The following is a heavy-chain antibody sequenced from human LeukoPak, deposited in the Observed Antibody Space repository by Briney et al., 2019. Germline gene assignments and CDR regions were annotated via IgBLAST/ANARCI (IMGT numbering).Heavy chain of an antibody. J-gene: IGHJ4*02. Sequence: GGSLRLSCSASGFTFSDYDMNWVRQAPGQGLDWVSGLSRGGGSTNYADSVKGRFTISRDYSKNMVFLQMNSLRPEDTAVYYCAKEQRIRHCSEGVCMEGYYFDYWGQGSLVTVSS. CDR1: GFTFSDYD. D-gene: IGHD2-8*01. CDR2: LSRGGGST. CDR3: AKEQRIRHCSEGVCMEGYYFDY. V-gene: IGHV3-23*01.